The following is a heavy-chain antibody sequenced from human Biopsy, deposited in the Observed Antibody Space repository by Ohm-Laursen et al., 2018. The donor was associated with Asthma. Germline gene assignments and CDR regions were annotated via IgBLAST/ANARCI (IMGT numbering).Heavy chain of an antibody. Sequence: EASVKVSCNASGYTFTSYYMHWVRQAPGQGLEWMGIINPSGGSTSYAQKFQGRVTMTRDTSTSTVYMELSSLRSEDTAVYYCARVSITPGAFDIWGQGTMVTVSS. CDR3: ARVSITPGAFDI. CDR2: INPSGGST. J-gene: IGHJ3*02. CDR1: GYTFTSYY. V-gene: IGHV1-46*01. D-gene: IGHD3-10*01.